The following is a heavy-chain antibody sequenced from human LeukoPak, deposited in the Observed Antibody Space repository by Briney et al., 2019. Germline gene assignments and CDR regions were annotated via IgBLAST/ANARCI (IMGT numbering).Heavy chain of an antibody. CDR2: ISGYNGNT. Sequence: ASVKVSCKASGYTFTTYGISWVRQAPGQGLEWMGWISGYNGNTNYAQKFQGRVTMTTDTSTTTAYMDVRSLRSDDTAVYYCARGRTKVTTFLGSYYWGQGTLATVSP. D-gene: IGHD4-17*01. CDR3: ARGRTKVTTFLGSYY. V-gene: IGHV1-18*01. CDR1: GYTFTTYG. J-gene: IGHJ4*02.